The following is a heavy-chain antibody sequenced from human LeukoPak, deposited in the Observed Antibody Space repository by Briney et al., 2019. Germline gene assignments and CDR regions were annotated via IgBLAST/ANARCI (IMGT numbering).Heavy chain of an antibody. CDR1: GFTFSSYG. CDR2: IRDDGSNK. J-gene: IGHJ4*02. D-gene: IGHD3-9*01. V-gene: IGHV3-30*02. Sequence: GGSLRLSCAASGFTFSSYGMHWVRQAPGKGLEWVAFIRDDGSNKYYADSVKGRFTISRDNSKNTLYLQMNSLRAEDTAVYYCAKDSDVDYDILTGYYRYYFDYWGQGTLVTVSS. CDR3: AKDSDVDYDILTGYYRYYFDY.